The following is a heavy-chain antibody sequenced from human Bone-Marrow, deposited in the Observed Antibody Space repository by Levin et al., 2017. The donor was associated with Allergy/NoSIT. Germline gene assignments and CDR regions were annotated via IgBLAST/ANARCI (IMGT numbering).Heavy chain of an antibody. CDR1: GSSFSDHY. Sequence: SGESLKISCKASGSSFSDHYMHWVRQAPGQGLEWMGWINPQTGTTKYAEKFQGRVSMTRDTSVSTAYMSLMNLRSDDTAVYYCARDWGQCSVSSCFENWFDTWGQGTLVTVSS. V-gene: IGHV1-2*02. J-gene: IGHJ5*02. D-gene: IGHD2-2*01. CDR2: INPQTGTT. CDR3: ARDWGQCSVSSCFENWFDT.